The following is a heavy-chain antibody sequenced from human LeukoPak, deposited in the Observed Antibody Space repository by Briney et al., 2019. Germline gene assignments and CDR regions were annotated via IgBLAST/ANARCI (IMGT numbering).Heavy chain of an antibody. CDR2: INPSGTT. J-gene: IGHJ4*02. Sequence: ASVKVSCKASGYIFTNYYMYWVRQAPGQGLEWMGIINPSGTTTYAQKFQGRVTMTRDTSTIPVYMELSSLRSEHTAVYYCARGLPATFDHWSPGTLVTVSS. V-gene: IGHV1-46*01. CDR3: ARGLPATFDH. D-gene: IGHD2-2*01. CDR1: GYIFTNYY.